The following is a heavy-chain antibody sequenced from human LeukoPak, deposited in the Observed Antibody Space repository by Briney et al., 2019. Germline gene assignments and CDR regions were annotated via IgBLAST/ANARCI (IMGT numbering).Heavy chain of an antibody. CDR1: GGTFSSYT. V-gene: IGHV1-69*02. D-gene: IGHD2-2*01. J-gene: IGHJ3*02. CDR2: IIPILGIA. CDR3: ARSSTQVVVPAADGAFDI. Sequence: SVKVSCKASGGTFSSYTISWVRQAPVQGLEWMGRIIPILGIANYAQKFQGRVTITADKSTSTAYMELSSLRSEDTAVYYCARSSTQVVVPAADGAFDIWGQGTMVTVSS.